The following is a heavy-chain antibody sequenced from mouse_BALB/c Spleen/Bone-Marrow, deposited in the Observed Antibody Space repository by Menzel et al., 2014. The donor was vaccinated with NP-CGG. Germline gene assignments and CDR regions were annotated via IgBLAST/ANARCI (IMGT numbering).Heavy chain of an antibody. Sequence: QVHVKQSGAELVKPGASVKLSCKASGYTFTSYYMYWVKQRPGQGLEWIGEINPSNGGTNFNEKFKSKATLTVDKSSSTAYMQLSSLTSEDSAVYYCTRSDGYYVPHWYFDVWGAGTTVTVSS. CDR3: TRSDGYYVPHWYFDV. J-gene: IGHJ1*01. CDR1: GYTFTSYY. D-gene: IGHD2-3*01. V-gene: IGHV1S81*02. CDR2: INPSNGGT.